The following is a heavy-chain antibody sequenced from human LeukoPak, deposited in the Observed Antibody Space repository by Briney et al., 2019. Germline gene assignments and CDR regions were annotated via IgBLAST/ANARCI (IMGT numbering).Heavy chain of an antibody. V-gene: IGHV3-23*01. Sequence: GGSLRLSCAASGLTFSSYGMTWVRQTPGKGLEWVASINESGGRRYYADSVRGRFTISRDNSRNTLFLHMNSLRPEDTAAYYCIVVVAALAIDHWGLGTLVTVSS. CDR1: GLTFSSYG. CDR3: IVVVAALAIDH. CDR2: INESGGRR. D-gene: IGHD2-15*01. J-gene: IGHJ4*02.